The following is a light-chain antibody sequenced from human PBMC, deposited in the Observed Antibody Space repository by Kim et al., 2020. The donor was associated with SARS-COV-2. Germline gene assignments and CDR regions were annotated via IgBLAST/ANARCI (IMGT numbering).Light chain of an antibody. J-gene: IGLJ2*01. Sequence: GQKFTISCSGSSSNIGNNYVSWYQQLPGTAPKLLIYDNNKRPSGIPDRFSGSKSGTSATLGITGLQTGDEAYYYCGTWDSSLSAVVFGGGTKLTVL. CDR1: SSNIGNNY. CDR2: DNN. V-gene: IGLV1-51*01. CDR3: GTWDSSLSAVV.